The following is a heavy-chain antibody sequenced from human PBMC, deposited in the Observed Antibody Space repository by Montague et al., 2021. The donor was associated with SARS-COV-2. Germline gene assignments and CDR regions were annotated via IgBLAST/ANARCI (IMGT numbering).Heavy chain of an antibody. J-gene: IGHJ4*02. Sequence: SETLSLTCTVSGGSVNSGSYHWNCILQPPGKGLEWIGYIYYSGSTSYNPSLKCRVTISLDTSKNQFSLNLTSVTAADTALYFCARELETHDFLSGYYIGDWGQGTLVTVSS. V-gene: IGHV4-61*01. CDR1: GGSVNSGSYH. CDR3: ARELETHDFLSGYYIGD. CDR2: IYYSGST. D-gene: IGHD3-3*01.